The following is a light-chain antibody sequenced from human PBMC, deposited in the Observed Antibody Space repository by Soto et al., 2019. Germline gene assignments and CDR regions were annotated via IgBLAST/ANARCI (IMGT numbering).Light chain of an antibody. CDR2: AAS. Sequence: DILMTQSPSSVSASVGDRVTITCRASQDISNWLAWYQQKPGKAPKLLIYAASSLQTGVPSRFSSSGSGKDFTLTISSLQPEDFATYYCQQANSFPPFGGGTKVYI. V-gene: IGKV1-12*01. J-gene: IGKJ4*01. CDR1: QDISNW. CDR3: QQANSFPP.